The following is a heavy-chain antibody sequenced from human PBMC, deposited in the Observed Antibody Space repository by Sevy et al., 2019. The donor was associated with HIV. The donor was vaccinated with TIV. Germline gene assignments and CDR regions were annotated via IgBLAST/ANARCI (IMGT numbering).Heavy chain of an antibody. CDR3: ARDVGVTMVRGVISDYYYGMDV. D-gene: IGHD3-10*01. Sequence: GGSLRLSCVASGFTFSSYSMNWVRQAPGKGLEWVSSISSSSSYIYYADSVKGRFTISRDNAKNSLYLQMNSLRAEDTAVYYCARDVGVTMVRGVISDYYYGMDVWGQGTTVTVSS. CDR1: GFTFSSYS. J-gene: IGHJ6*02. V-gene: IGHV3-21*01. CDR2: ISSSSSYI.